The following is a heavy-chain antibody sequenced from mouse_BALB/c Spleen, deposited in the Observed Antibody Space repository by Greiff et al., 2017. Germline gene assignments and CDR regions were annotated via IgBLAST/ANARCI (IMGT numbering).Heavy chain of an antibody. CDR2: IDPANGNT. D-gene: IGHD1-1*01. Sequence: EVQLQQSGAELVKPGASVKLSCTASGFNIKDTYMHWVKQRPEQGLEWIGRIDPANGNTKYDPKFQGKATITADTSSNTAYLQLSSLTSEDTAVYYCARWGVTTVVATDWYFDVWGAGTTVTVSS. CDR3: ARWGVTTVVATDWYFDV. CDR1: GFNIKDTY. V-gene: IGHV14-3*02. J-gene: IGHJ1*01.